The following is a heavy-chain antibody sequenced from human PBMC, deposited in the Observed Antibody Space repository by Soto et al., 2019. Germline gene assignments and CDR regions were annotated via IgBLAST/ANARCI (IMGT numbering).Heavy chain of an antibody. CDR1: GFSFTDAW. Sequence: EVQLVESGGGLVEPGGSLRLSCAASGFSFTDAWMGWARQAPGKGLEWVGRIKSRTHGGTADFPAPVKGRFSISRDDSKSLLYLQMSSLQTEDTAVYHCTSDVGHMSLPLFSSWGQGTLVTVSS. CDR2: IKSRTHGGTA. J-gene: IGHJ5*02. CDR3: TSDVGHMSLPLFSS. V-gene: IGHV3-15*01. D-gene: IGHD1-26*01.